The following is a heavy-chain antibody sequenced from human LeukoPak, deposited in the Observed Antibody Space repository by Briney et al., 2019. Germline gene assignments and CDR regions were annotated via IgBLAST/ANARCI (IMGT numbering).Heavy chain of an antibody. CDR3: AKGGDILTGYYLYWYFDL. CDR1: GFTFSAYA. J-gene: IGHJ2*01. Sequence: GGSLRLSCAASGFTFSAYAMSWVRQAPGKGLEWVSAISRSGSSTDYADSVKGRFTISRDNSKNTLYLQMNSLRPEDTAVYYCAKGGDILTGYYLYWYFDLWGRGTLVTVSS. D-gene: IGHD3-9*01. V-gene: IGHV3-23*01. CDR2: ISRSGSST.